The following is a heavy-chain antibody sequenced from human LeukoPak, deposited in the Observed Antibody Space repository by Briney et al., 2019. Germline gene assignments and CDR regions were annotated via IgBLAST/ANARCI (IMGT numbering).Heavy chain of an antibody. V-gene: IGHV1-2*04. J-gene: IGHJ5*02. D-gene: IGHD4-17*01. CDR3: ARVSAPPDYGDYVSENGFDP. CDR2: INPNSGGT. Sequence: AASVKVSCTASGYTFTGYYMHWVRQAPGHGLEWMGWINPNSGGTNYAQKFQGWVTMTRDTSISTAYMELRSLRSDDTAVYYCARVSAPPDYGDYVSENGFDPWGQGTLVTVSS. CDR1: GYTFTGYY.